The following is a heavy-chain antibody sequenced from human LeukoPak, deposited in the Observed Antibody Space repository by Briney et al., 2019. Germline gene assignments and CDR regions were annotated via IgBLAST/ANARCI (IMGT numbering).Heavy chain of an antibody. Sequence: GESLKISCKGSGYSFTSYWIGWVRQMPGKGLEWIGIIYPGDSDARYSPSFQGQVTISADKSISTAFLQWSSLQASDTAMYYCARSSAMTYNGPRDYWGQGTLVTVSS. D-gene: IGHD3-10*01. J-gene: IGHJ4*02. CDR3: ARSSAMTYNGPRDY. V-gene: IGHV5-51*01. CDR1: GYSFTSYW. CDR2: IYPGDSDA.